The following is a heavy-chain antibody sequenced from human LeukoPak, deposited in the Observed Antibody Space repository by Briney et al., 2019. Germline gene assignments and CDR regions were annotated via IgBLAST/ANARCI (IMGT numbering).Heavy chain of an antibody. CDR1: GFTFSSYW. J-gene: IGHJ4*02. Sequence: GGSLRLSCAASGFTFSSYWMSWVRQLPGKGLEWVANINQDGSEKTYVDSVKGRFTISRDNSKNTLYLQMNSLRAEDTAVYYCAKDPGIAAATDYWGQGTLVTVSS. CDR2: INQDGSEK. CDR3: AKDPGIAAATDY. D-gene: IGHD6-13*01. V-gene: IGHV3-7*03.